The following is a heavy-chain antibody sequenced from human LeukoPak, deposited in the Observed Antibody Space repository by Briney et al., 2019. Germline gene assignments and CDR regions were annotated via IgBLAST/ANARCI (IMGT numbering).Heavy chain of an antibody. J-gene: IGHJ5*02. CDR2: ITGSGGST. CDR1: GFTFAIYA. D-gene: IGHD6-13*01. CDR3: AKAGLSSNSWEHWLDP. V-gene: IGHV3-23*01. Sequence: GGSLSLSCAASGFTFAIYAMSWVRQAPGKGLEWVSAITGSGGSTYYADSVKGRFTITRDNSKNTLYLQMNSLRAEDTAVYYCAKAGLSSNSWEHWLDPWGQGTLVTVSS.